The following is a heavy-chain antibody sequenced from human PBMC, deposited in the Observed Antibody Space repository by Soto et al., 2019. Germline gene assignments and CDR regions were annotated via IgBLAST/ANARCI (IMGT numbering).Heavy chain of an antibody. CDR3: VSQPWSGYGGYSTNWFDP. Sequence: QVQLVQSGAEVKKPGSSVKVSCKASGGTFSSYAISWVRQAPGQGLEWMGGIIPIFGTANYAQKFQGRVTITADDSRSTAYMELSSLRSEDTAVYYCVSQPWSGYGGYSTNWFDPWGQGTMVTVSS. J-gene: IGHJ5*02. CDR2: IIPIFGTA. CDR1: GGTFSSYA. D-gene: IGHD5-12*01. V-gene: IGHV1-69*01.